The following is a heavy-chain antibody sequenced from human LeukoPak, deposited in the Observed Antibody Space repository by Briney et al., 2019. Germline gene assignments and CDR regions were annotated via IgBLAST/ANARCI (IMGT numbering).Heavy chain of an antibody. CDR2: IYYSGST. J-gene: IGHJ1*01. Sequence: SETLSLTCTVSGGSISSSSYYWGWIRQPPGKGLEWIGSIYYSGSTYYNPSLKSRVTISVDTSKNQFSLKLSSVTAADTAVYYCARGTYDLQYFQHWGQGTLVTVSS. V-gene: IGHV4-39*01. CDR3: ARGTYDLQYFQH. CDR1: GGSISSSSYY. D-gene: IGHD3-22*01.